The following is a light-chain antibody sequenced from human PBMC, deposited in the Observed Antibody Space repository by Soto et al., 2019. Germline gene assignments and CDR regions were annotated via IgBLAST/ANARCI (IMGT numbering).Light chain of an antibody. CDR2: GAS. V-gene: IGKV3D-20*02. J-gene: IGKJ5*01. CDR3: QQRSDWPPVT. CDR1: QSVSSN. Sequence: EIVMTQSPATLSVSPGERATLSCRASQSVSSNLAWYQQKRGQAPRLLMFGASSRATGIPDRFSGSGSGTDFTLTIYRLEPEDFAVYYCQQRSDWPPVTFGQGTRLEIK.